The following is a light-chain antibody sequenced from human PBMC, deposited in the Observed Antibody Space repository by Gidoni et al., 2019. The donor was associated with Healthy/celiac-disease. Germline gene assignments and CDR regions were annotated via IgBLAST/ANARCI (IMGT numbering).Light chain of an antibody. J-gene: IGKJ1*01. Sequence: EIVMTQSPATLSVSPGERATLSCRASQSVNSNLAWYQQKPGQAPRLLIYGASTRATGIPARFSGSGSGTEFTLTISSLQSEDFAVYYCQQYNNWPVAFGQGTRWKSN. CDR3: QQYNNWPVA. CDR1: QSVNSN. V-gene: IGKV3-15*01. CDR2: GAS.